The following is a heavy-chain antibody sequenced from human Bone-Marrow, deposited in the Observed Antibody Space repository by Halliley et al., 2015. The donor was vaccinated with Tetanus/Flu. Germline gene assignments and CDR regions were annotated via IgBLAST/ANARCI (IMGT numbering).Heavy chain of an antibody. CDR2: GAGT. J-gene: IGHJ4*02. CDR3: ANGAGWFGELLPKRDY. D-gene: IGHD3-10*01. V-gene: IGHV3-23*01. Sequence: GAGTYYSDSVKGRFVVSRDNSKNTLYLQMNTPRVEDTATYYCANGAGWFGELLPKRDYWGQGTLVTVSS.